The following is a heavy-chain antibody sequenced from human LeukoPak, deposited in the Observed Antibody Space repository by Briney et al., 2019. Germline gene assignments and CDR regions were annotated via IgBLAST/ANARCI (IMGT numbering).Heavy chain of an antibody. V-gene: IGHV3-49*04. D-gene: IGHD2-2*01. CDR3: TRSSAYCSSTSCYVLDY. Sequence: GGSLRLSCTASGFTFGDYAMSWVRQAPGKGLEWVGFIRSKAYGGTTGYAPSVKGRFTISRDDSKSIAYLQMNSLKTEDTAVYYCTRSSAYCSSTSCYVLDYWGQGTLVTVSS. J-gene: IGHJ4*02. CDR1: GFTFGDYA. CDR2: IRSKAYGGTT.